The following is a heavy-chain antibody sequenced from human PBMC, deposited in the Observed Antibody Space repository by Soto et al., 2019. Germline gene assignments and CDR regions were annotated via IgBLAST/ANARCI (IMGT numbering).Heavy chain of an antibody. CDR2: IKQDGSEI. CDR3: AREGYYGSGSYYENWFDP. CDR1: GFTFSSYW. V-gene: IGHV3-7*01. D-gene: IGHD3-10*01. J-gene: IGHJ5*02. Sequence: EVQLVESGGGLVQPGGSLRLSCAASGFTFSSYWMTWVRQAPGRGLEWVASIKQDGSEIHYVDSVKGRFTISRDNAKNSLYLHMNSLRAEDTAVYYCAREGYYGSGSYYENWFDPWGQGTLVTVSS.